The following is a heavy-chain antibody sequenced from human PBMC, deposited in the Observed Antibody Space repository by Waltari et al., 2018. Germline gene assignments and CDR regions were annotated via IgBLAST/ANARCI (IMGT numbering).Heavy chain of an antibody. V-gene: IGHV4-39*07. Sequence: LREAGPGLVKPSETLSLICSVSGGSVRSTSDYWGWLRLSPEKGLEVIGNIYYGGSTKYNPSLKSRVTISIDTSKNQFSLPLTSVTAADTAIYVGARVPHNTFNWCDPWGQGTLVTVSS. D-gene: IGHD2-21*01. J-gene: IGHJ5*02. CDR1: GGSVRSTSDY. CDR2: IYYGGST. CDR3: ARVPHNTFNWCDP.